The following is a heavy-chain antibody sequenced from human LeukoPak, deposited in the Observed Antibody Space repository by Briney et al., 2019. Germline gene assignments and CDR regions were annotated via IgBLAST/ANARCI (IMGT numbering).Heavy chain of an antibody. J-gene: IGHJ6*02. D-gene: IGHD1-26*01. Sequence: SETLSLTCTVSGGSISSYYWSWIRQPAGKGLEWIGRIYTSGSTNYNPSLKSRVTMSVDTSKNQFSLKLSSVTAADTAVYYCVRDPGWANKEYYYYYYGMDVWGQGTTVTVSS. CDR1: GGSISSYY. CDR3: VRDPGWANKEYYYYYYGMDV. V-gene: IGHV4-4*07. CDR2: IYTSGST.